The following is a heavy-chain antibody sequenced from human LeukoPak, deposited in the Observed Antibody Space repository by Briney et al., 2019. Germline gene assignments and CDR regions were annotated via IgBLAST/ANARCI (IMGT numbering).Heavy chain of an antibody. CDR1: GGSISSYY. CDR2: IYYSGST. V-gene: IGHV4-59*01. J-gene: IGHJ3*02. D-gene: IGHD3-22*01. CDR3: ATGYYDSSGYYPPDAFDI. Sequence: SETLSLTCTVSGGSISSYYWSWIRQPPGKGLERIGYIYYSGSTNYNPSLKSRVTISVDTSKNQFSLKLSSVTAADTAVYYCATGYYDSSGYYPPDAFDIWGQGTMVTVSS.